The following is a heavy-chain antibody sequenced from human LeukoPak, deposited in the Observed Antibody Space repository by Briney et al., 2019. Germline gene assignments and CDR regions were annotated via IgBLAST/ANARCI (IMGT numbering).Heavy chain of an antibody. CDR1: GFTFSSYA. Sequence: GGSLRLSCAASGFTFSSYAMHWVRQAPGKGLEWVAVISYEGSNKYYADSVEGRFTISRDSSKNTLYLQMNSLRTGDAAVYYCAKAPVTTCSGAYCYPFDYWSQGTLVTVSS. D-gene: IGHD2-15*01. CDR3: AKAPVTTCSGAYCYPFDY. CDR2: ISYEGSNK. J-gene: IGHJ4*02. V-gene: IGHV3-30*04.